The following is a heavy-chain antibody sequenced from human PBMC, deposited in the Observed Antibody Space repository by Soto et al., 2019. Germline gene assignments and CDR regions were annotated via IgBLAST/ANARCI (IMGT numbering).Heavy chain of an antibody. D-gene: IGHD5-18*01. CDR2: INPYGGAA. V-gene: IGHV1-46*01. J-gene: IGHJ6*02. CDR1: GYTFTSTW. CDR3: ARSADSYGDLSDYYYYGMDV. Sequence: ASVKVSCKASGYTFTSTWMHWVRQAPGQGLEWMGIINPYGGAATYAEKFQGRVIMTTDSSTGTAYMELSSLRSEDTAVYYCARSADSYGDLSDYYYYGMDVWGQGTTVTVSS.